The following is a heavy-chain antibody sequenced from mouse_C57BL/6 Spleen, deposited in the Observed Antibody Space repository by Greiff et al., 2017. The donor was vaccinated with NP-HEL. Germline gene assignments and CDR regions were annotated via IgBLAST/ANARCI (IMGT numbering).Heavy chain of an antibody. V-gene: IGHV5-9*01. CDR3: ARQVGY. CDR2: ISGGGGNT. Sequence: EVQRVESGGGLVKPGGSLKLSCAASGFTFSSYTMSWVRQTPEKRLEWVATISGGGGNTYYPDSVKGRFTISRDNAKNTLYLQMSSLRSEDTALYYCARQVGYWGQGTSVTVSS. CDR1: GFTFSSYT. J-gene: IGHJ4*01.